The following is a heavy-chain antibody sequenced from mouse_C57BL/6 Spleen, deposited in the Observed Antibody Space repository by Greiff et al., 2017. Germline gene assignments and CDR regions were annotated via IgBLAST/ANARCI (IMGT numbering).Heavy chain of an antibody. D-gene: IGHD2-4*01. CDR3: ARSYDYYLDY. Sequence: QVQLQQPGAELVMPGASVKLSCKASGYTFTSYWMHWVKQRPGQGLEWIGEIDPSDSYTNYNQKFKGKSTLTVDKSSSTAYMQLSSLTSEDSAVYYCARSYDYYLDYWGQGTTLTVSS. CDR2: IDPSDSYT. CDR1: GYTFTSYW. V-gene: IGHV1-69*01. J-gene: IGHJ2*01.